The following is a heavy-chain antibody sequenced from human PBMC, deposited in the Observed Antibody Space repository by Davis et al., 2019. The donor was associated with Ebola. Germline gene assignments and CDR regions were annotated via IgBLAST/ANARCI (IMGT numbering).Heavy chain of an antibody. J-gene: IGHJ5*02. V-gene: IGHV1-69*04. Sequence: SVQVSCKASGGTFSTFRISWVRQAPGQGLEWMGRIIPFVGIGDYAPKFRDRVTITADKLTKTAYMELSGLRSDDTAVYYCSRDPPHSWGQGTLVIVSS. CDR3: SRDPPHS. CDR1: GGTFSTFR. CDR2: IIPFVGIG.